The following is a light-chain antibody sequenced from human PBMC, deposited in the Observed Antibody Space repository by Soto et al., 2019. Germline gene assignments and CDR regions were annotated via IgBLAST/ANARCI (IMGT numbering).Light chain of an antibody. CDR3: SSYTSSNTQV. V-gene: IGLV2-14*01. J-gene: IGLJ2*01. Sequence: QSAPTQPASVSGSPGQSITISCTGTSSDVGGYNYVSWYQQHPGKAPKLMIYDVSNRPSGVSNRFSGSKSGNTASLTISGLQAEDEADYYCSSYTSSNTQVFGGGTKLTVL. CDR1: SSDVGGYNY. CDR2: DVS.